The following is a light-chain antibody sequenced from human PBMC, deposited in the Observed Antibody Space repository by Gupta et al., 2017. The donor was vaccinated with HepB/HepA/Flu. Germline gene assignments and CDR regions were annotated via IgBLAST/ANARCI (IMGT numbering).Light chain of an antibody. CDR3: SSFGTGSTFVV. J-gene: IGLJ2*01. CDR2: DVR. Sequence: QSALTQPASVSGSPGQSSTISCIGSSSDVGGFNSVSWYQQYPGRAPTLLIYDVRNRPSGVSYRFSGSKSGNTASLTISGLQAEEEADYYCSSFGTGSTFVVFAGG. V-gene: IGLV2-14*03. CDR1: SSDVGGFNS.